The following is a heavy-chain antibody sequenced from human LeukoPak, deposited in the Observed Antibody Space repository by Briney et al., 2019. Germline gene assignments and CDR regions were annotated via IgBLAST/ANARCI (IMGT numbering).Heavy chain of an antibody. CDR1: GYSFISYW. Sequence: GDSLKISCKGSGYSFISYWIGGVRQMPGKGLEWMGIIYPGDSNISYSPSFQGKVTIPGDKSISTAYLQWSNLTASDNAMYYCGGLHYGSGSRSHDPRVSDYYDIDVWGKGTTVTISS. V-gene: IGHV5-51*01. CDR3: GGLHYGSGSRSHDPRVSDYYDIDV. D-gene: IGHD3-10*01. J-gene: IGHJ6*03. CDR2: IYPGDSNI.